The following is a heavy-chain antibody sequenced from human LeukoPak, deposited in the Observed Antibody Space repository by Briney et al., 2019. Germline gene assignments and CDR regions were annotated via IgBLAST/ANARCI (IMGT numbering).Heavy chain of an antibody. J-gene: IGHJ4*02. V-gene: IGHV1-18*01. D-gene: IGHD5-12*01. CDR1: GYTFSSYG. Sequence: GASVKVSCKASGYTFSSYGISWVRQAPGQGLEWMGWISAYTGNTNYAQKLQGRVTVTTDTSTSTAYMDLRSLRSDDTAVYYCARDHPHDKGYSGYSYFDSWGQGTLVTVSS. CDR2: ISAYTGNT. CDR3: ARDHPHDKGYSGYSYFDS.